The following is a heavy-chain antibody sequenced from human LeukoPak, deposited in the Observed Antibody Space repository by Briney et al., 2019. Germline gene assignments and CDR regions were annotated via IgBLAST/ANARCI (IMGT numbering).Heavy chain of an antibody. D-gene: IGHD3-10*02. J-gene: IGHJ6*04. CDR3: AELGITMIGGV. CDR2: ISSSSSVI. V-gene: IGHV3-11*04. CDR1: GFTFSDYY. Sequence: PGGSLRLSCAASGFTFSDYYMSWIRQAPGKGPEWVSYISSSSSVIYYADSVKGRFTISRDNAKNLVYLQMDSLRAEDTAVYYCAELGITMIGGVWGKGTTVTISS.